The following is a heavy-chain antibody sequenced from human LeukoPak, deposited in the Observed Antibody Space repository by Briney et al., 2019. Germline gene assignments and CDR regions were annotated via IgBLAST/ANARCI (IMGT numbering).Heavy chain of an antibody. CDR1: GYTFTSYG. CDR2: ISAYNGNT. Sequence: ASVKVSCKASGYTFTSYGISWVRQAPGQGLEWMGWISAYNGNTNYAQKLQGRVTMTTDTSTSTAYMVLRSLRSDDTAVYYCARDRYRFLEWLPYYYYYMDVWGKGTTVTVSS. J-gene: IGHJ6*03. D-gene: IGHD3-3*01. CDR3: ARDRYRFLEWLPYYYYYMDV. V-gene: IGHV1-18*01.